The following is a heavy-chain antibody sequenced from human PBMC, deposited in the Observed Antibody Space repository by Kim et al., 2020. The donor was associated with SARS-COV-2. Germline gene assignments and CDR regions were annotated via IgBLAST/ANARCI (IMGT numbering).Heavy chain of an antibody. CDR3: ARGSELITMIVVGVFDY. Sequence: ASVKVSCKASGYTFTSYGISWVRQAPGQGLEWMGWISAYNGNTDYAQKLQGRVTMTTDTSTSTAYMELRSLRSDDTAVYYCARGSELITMIVVGVFDYWGQGTLVTVSS. CDR2: ISAYNGNT. V-gene: IGHV1-18*01. D-gene: IGHD3-22*01. CDR1: GYTFTSYG. J-gene: IGHJ4*02.